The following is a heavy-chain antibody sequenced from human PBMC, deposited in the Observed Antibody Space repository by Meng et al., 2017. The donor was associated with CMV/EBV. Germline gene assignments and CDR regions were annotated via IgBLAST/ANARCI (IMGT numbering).Heavy chain of an antibody. D-gene: IGHD2-2*01. CDR2: ISSSSYI. CDR3: ASSSVDIHFQH. Sequence: GESLKISCAASGFTFSSYSMNWVRQAPGKGLEWVSSISSSSYIYYADSVKGRFTISRDNAKNSLYLQMNSLRAEDTAVYYCASSSVDIHFQHWGQGTLVTVSS. J-gene: IGHJ1*01. V-gene: IGHV3-21*01. CDR1: GFTFSSYS.